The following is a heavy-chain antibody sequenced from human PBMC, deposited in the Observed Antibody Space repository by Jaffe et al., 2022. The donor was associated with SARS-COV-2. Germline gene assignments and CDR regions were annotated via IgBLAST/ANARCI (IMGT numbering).Heavy chain of an antibody. J-gene: IGHJ4*02. D-gene: IGHD1-1*01. CDR2: INSGNGAT. V-gene: IGHV1-3*04. CDR3: TTKVRGNLY. CDR1: GDTLSSYY. Sequence: QVQLVQSGAEVKKPGASVKVSCKASGDTLSSYYLYWVRQAPGQRLEWMGRINSGNGATDYSQTFQGRVTITRDTSASTAYMELNSLRSDDTAVYYCTTKVRGNLYWGQGTLVTVSS.